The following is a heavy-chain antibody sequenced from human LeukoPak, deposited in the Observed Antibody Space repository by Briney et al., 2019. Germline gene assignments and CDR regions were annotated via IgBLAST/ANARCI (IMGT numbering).Heavy chain of an antibody. Sequence: AETLSLTCAVYGGSLSGYYWSWIRQPPGKGREGIGEINRSGSTNYNPSINRRLTISVATSKNKFSLNLTSVTAADTAVYYCARGSWPLPSDYWGQGTLVPVSS. V-gene: IGHV4-34*01. CDR2: INRSGST. D-gene: IGHD2-15*01. CDR3: ARGSWPLPSDY. CDR1: GGSLSGYY. J-gene: IGHJ4*02.